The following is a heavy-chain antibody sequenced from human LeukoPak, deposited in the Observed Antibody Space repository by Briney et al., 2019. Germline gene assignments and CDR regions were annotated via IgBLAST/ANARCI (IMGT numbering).Heavy chain of an antibody. V-gene: IGHV3-48*03. CDR3: AREGLRYFDWLTPGYFDY. Sequence: GGSLRLSCAASGFTFSSYDMNWVRQAPGKGLEWVSYISSSGSTIYYADSVKGRFTISRDNAKNSLYLQMNSLRAEDTAVYYCAREGLRYFDWLTPGYFDYWGQGTLVTVSS. J-gene: IGHJ4*02. CDR1: GFTFSSYD. D-gene: IGHD3-9*01. CDR2: ISSSGSTI.